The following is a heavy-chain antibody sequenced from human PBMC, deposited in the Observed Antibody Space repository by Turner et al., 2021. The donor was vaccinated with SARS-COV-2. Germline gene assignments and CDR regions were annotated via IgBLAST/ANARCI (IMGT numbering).Heavy chain of an antibody. CDR2: VSSNGDFT. J-gene: IGHJ4*02. Sequence: EVQLVEMGGGLVQPGGSRILSCSASGFTFSTYAMHWVRQAQGKGLEYLSVVSSNGDFTYYSDSVKGRFIISRDNSENTLYLRMSSLRPADTAVYYCVCYGSTAAYWGQGTLVSVSS. CDR1: GFTFSTYA. CDR3: VCYGSTAAY. V-gene: IGHV3-64D*06. D-gene: IGHD4-17*01.